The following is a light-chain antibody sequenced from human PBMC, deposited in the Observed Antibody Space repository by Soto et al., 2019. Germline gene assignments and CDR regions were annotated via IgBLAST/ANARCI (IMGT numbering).Light chain of an antibody. V-gene: IGKV3-11*01. J-gene: IGKJ5*01. CDR3: QQYGKLPIT. CDR1: QSVRDN. CDR2: DAS. Sequence: EILLTQSPATLAVSPGEGATLSCRASQSVRDNLAWYQQKPGQAPRLLIYDASNRATGIPARFSGSGSGTDFTLTISSLEPEDFAVYYCQQYGKLPITFGQGTRLEIK.